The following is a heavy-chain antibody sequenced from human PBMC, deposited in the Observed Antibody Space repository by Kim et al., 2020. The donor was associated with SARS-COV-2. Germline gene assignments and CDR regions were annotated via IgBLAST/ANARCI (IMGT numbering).Heavy chain of an antibody. CDR3: TRVIAAAGTLD. CDR2: IRSKAYGGTT. Sequence: GGSLRLSCTASGFTFGDYAMSWFRQAPGKGLEWVGFIRSKAYGGTTEYAASVKGRFTISRDDSKSIAYLQMNSLKTEDTAVYYCTRVIAAAGTLDWGQGTLVTVSS. CDR1: GFTFGDYA. V-gene: IGHV3-49*03. D-gene: IGHD6-13*01. J-gene: IGHJ4*02.